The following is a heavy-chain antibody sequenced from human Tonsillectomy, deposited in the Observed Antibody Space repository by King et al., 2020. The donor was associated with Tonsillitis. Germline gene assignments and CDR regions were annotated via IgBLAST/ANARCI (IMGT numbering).Heavy chain of an antibody. CDR2: IYYSGST. V-gene: IGHV4-39*01. D-gene: IGHD5-12*01. CDR1: GGSISSSNYY. CDR3: ARHVYSGYDPFDY. J-gene: IGHJ4*02. Sequence: QLQESGPGLVKPSETLSLTCTVSGGSISSSNYYWGWIRQPPGKGLEWIGSIYYSGSTYYNPSLKSRVTISVDTSKNQFSLKLSSVTAADTAVYYCARHVYSGYDPFDYWGQGTLVTVS.